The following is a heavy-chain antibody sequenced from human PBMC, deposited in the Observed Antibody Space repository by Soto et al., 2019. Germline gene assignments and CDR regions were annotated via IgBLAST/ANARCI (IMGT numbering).Heavy chain of an antibody. V-gene: IGHV4-59*08. J-gene: IGHJ4*02. CDR3: ARLDRYSGSSLDE. D-gene: IGHD1-26*01. CDR1: GGSISSYY. Sequence: SETLSLTCTVSGGSISSYYWSWIRQPPGKGLEWIGYIYYSGSTNYNPSLKSRVTISVDTSKNQFSLKLSSVTAADTAVYYGARLDRYSGSSLDESGQRTLVTVSS. CDR2: IYYSGST.